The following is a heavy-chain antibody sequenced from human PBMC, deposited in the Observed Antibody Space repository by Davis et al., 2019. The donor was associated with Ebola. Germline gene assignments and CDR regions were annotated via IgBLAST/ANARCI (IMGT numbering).Heavy chain of an antibody. V-gene: IGHV5-51*01. Sequence: GESLKISCQGSGYSFTSYWIGWVRQMPGKGLEWMGIIYPGDSDTRYSPSFQGQVTISADKSISTAYLQWSSLKASDTAMYYCARGDYGDYYYYYGMDVWGQGTTVTVSS. CDR2: IYPGDSDT. CDR1: GYSFTSYW. J-gene: IGHJ6*02. D-gene: IGHD4-17*01. CDR3: ARGDYGDYYYYYGMDV.